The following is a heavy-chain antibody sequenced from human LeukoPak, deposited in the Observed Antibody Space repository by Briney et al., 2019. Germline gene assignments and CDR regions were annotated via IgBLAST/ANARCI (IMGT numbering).Heavy chain of an antibody. V-gene: IGHV4-59*01. CDR3: ARDRDTIWAATGAVGFDP. CDR1: GGSFSGYY. CDR2: IYYSGST. D-gene: IGHD7-27*01. J-gene: IGHJ5*02. Sequence: SETLSLTCAVYGGSFSGYYWSWIRQPPGKGLEWIGYIYYSGSTNSNPSLKSRVTMSVDTSKNQFSLKLTSVTAADTAVYYCARDRDTIWAATGAVGFDPWGQGTLVTVSS.